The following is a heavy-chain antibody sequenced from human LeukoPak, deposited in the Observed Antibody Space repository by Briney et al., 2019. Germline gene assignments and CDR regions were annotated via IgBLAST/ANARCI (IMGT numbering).Heavy chain of an antibody. CDR2: IIPIFGTA. J-gene: IGHJ6*03. CDR1: GGTFSSYA. Sequence: SVKVSCKASGGTFSSYAISWVRQAPGQGLEWMGGIIPIFGTANYAQKFQGRVTITADKSTSTAYMELSSLRSEDTAVYYCARDYYDFWSGYYYYYMDVWGKGTTVTVSS. V-gene: IGHV1-69*06. CDR3: ARDYYDFWSGYYYYYMDV. D-gene: IGHD3-3*01.